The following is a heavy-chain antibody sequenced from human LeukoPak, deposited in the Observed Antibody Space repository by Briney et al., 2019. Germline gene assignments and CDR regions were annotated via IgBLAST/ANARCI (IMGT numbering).Heavy chain of an antibody. CDR2: INSDGSST. V-gene: IGHV3-74*01. CDR1: GFTFSSYW. D-gene: IGHD5-24*01. CDR3: ARSSGMANWFDP. Sequence: PGGSLRLSYAASGFTFSSYWMHWVRQAPGKGLVWVSRINSDGSSTSNADSVKGRFTISRDNAKNTLYLQMNSLRAEDTAVYYCARSSGMANWFDPWGHGTLATVSS. J-gene: IGHJ5*02.